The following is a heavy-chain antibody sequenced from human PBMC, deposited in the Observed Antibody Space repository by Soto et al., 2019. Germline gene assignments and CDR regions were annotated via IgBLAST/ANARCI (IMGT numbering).Heavy chain of an antibody. CDR3: ARGDGDRIYGMDV. J-gene: IGHJ6*02. D-gene: IGHD3-10*01. CDR1: GGSISSGGYY. Sequence: QVQLQESGPGLVKPSQTLSLTCTVSGGSISSGGYYWSWIRQHPGKGLEWIGYIYYSGSTYYNPSLQSRVTISVDTSKNQFSLKLSSVTAADTAVYYCARGDGDRIYGMDVWGQGTTVTVSS. CDR2: IYYSGST. V-gene: IGHV4-31*03.